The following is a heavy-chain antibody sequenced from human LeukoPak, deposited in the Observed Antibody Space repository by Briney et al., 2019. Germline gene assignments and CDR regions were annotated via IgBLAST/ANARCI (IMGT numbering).Heavy chain of an antibody. Sequence: SETLSITCTVAAGYICTYYWSWIRQPLGGELQWCGYIYYSGGTNYNHSLTCRVTVSIDTSKYHFSLYLSSVTVVATAAYICASWRNCRGGSCYGNYYMDVWGKGTTVTASS. D-gene: IGHD2-15*01. CDR3: ASWRNCRGGSCYGNYYMDV. CDR1: AGYICTYY. CDR2: IYYSGGT. J-gene: IGHJ6*03. V-gene: IGHV4-59*01.